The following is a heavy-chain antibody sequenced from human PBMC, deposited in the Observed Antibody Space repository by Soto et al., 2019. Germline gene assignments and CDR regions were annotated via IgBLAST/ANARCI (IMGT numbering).Heavy chain of an antibody. CDR3: AREIIVSRMGASDI. CDR1: GYTFTYYA. J-gene: IGHJ3*02. D-gene: IGHD5-12*01. Sequence: QAQLVQSGAEVKKPGASVKVSCKASGYTFTYYAIYWVRQAPGQRLEWMGWISTGNGNTKYSQKFQGRVTINRDTSASTVYIELSSLRSDDTAVYYCAREIIVSRMGASDIWGQGTEVTVSS. V-gene: IGHV1-3*04. CDR2: ISTGNGNT.